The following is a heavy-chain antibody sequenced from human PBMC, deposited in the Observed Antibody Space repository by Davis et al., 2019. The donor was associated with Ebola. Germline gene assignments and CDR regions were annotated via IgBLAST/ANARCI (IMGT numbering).Heavy chain of an antibody. D-gene: IGHD2-21*02. CDR1: GGSISSYY. CDR2: IYYSGST. CDR3: ARVVTAINWFDP. Sequence: MPSETLSLTCTLSGGSISSYYWSWIRQPPGKGLEWIGYIYYSGSTNYNPSLKSRVTISVDTSKNQFSLKLSSVTAADTAVYYCARVVTAINWFDPWGQGTLVTVSS. J-gene: IGHJ5*02. V-gene: IGHV4-59*01.